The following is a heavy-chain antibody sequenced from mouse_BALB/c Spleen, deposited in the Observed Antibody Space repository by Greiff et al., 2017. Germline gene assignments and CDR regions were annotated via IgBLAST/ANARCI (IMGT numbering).Heavy chain of an antibody. Sequence: QVQLQQSGPELVRPGVSVKISCKGSGYTFTDYAMHWVKQSHAKSLEWIGVISTYYGNTNSNQKFKGKATMTVDKSSSTAYMELARLTSEDSAIYYCARDEGSGGSSYGFAYWGQGTLVTVSA. CDR2: ISTYYGNT. V-gene: IGHV1-67*01. CDR3: ARDEGSGGSSYGFAY. D-gene: IGHD1-1*01. CDR1: GYTFTDYA. J-gene: IGHJ3*01.